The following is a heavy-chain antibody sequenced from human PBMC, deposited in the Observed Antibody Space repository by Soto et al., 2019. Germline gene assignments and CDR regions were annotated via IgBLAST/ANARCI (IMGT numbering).Heavy chain of an antibody. CDR2: IIPLFGKT. CDR1: GGTFRSFG. V-gene: IGHV1-69*18. J-gene: IGHJ6*02. CDR3: ARARLSNGDPNVYFYYGLDV. Sequence: QVQLMQSGAEVKKPGSSMNVSCKASGGTFRSFGISWVRQAPGQGLEWMGTIIPLFGKTNYAQKFQDRVTITADDSTNTAYMELSSLKSEDTALYYCARARLSNGDPNVYFYYGLDVWGQGTTVTVSS. D-gene: IGHD4-17*01.